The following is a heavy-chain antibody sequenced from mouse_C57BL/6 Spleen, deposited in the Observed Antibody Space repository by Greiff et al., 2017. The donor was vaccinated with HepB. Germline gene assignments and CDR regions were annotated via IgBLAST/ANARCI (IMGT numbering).Heavy chain of an antibody. V-gene: IGHV5-4*01. CDR3: ASSNSYYYAMDY. CDR2: ISDGGSYT. Sequence: EVQLVESGGGLVKPGGSLKLSCAASGFTFSSYAMSWVRQTPEKRLEWVATISDGGSYTYYPDNVKGRFTISRDNAKNNLYLQMSHLKSEDTAMYYCASSNSYYYAMDYWGQGTSVTVSS. CDR1: GFTFSSYA. D-gene: IGHD2-5*01. J-gene: IGHJ4*01.